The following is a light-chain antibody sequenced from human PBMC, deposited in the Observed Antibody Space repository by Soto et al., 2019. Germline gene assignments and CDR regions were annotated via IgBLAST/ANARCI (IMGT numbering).Light chain of an antibody. Sequence: EIVLTQSPATLSLSPGERATLSCRASQSVSSYLAWYQQKPGQAPRLLIYDASNRPTGIPGRFSGSGSGTEFTLTISSLESEDFAIYYCQQRSNWPLTFGGGTKVEIK. CDR2: DAS. CDR3: QQRSNWPLT. CDR1: QSVSSY. V-gene: IGKV3-11*01. J-gene: IGKJ4*01.